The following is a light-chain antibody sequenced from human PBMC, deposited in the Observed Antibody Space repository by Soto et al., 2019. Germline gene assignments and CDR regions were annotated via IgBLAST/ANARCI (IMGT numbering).Light chain of an antibody. CDR2: GAS. V-gene: IGKV3-20*01. Sequence: EIVLTQSPGTLSLSPGERATLSCRASQSVSSSYLAWYQQKPDQAPRLLIYGASSRATGIPDRFSGSGSGTDLTLTISRLEPEEFAVDYCQQYGSSPEYTFGQGTKLEIK. J-gene: IGKJ2*01. CDR1: QSVSSSY. CDR3: QQYGSSPEYT.